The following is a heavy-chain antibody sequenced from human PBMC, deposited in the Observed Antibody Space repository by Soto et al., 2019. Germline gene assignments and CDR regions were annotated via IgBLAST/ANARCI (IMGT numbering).Heavy chain of an antibody. Sequence: ASVKVSCKASGGTFSSYTISWVRQAPGQGLEWMGRIIPILGIANYAQKFQGRVTITADKSTSTAYMELSSLRTEDTAVYYCTTDRPYDYDSSSHDHWGQGTVVTVSS. J-gene: IGHJ4*02. D-gene: IGHD3-22*01. V-gene: IGHV1-69*04. CDR3: TTDRPYDYDSSSHDH. CDR2: IIPILGIA. CDR1: GGTFSSYT.